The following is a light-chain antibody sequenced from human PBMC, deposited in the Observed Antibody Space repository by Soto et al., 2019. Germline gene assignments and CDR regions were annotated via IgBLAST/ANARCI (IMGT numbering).Light chain of an antibody. Sequence: EIVLTQSPATLSLSPGERATLSCRTNQSVSNSLAWYQQKPGLAPRLLIYDASDRATGIPARFSGSGSGTDFTLTISSLQPEDFVLYYCQQCSNWPLTFGGGTKVEI. J-gene: IGKJ4*01. CDR1: QSVSNS. CDR3: QQCSNWPLT. V-gene: IGKV3-11*01. CDR2: DAS.